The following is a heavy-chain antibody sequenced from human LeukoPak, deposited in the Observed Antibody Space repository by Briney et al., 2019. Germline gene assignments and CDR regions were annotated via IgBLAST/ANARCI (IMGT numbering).Heavy chain of an antibody. D-gene: IGHD4-11*01. V-gene: IGHV4-59*08. CDR1: GGSISSYY. CDR2: IYYSGST. J-gene: IGHJ4*02. CDR3: ARTQVGLQYY. Sequence: SETLSLTCTVSGGSISSYYWSWIRQPPGKGLEWIGYIYYSGSTNYNPSLKSRVTISVDTSKNQFSLKLSSVTAADTAVYYCARTQVGLQYYWGQGTLVTVSS.